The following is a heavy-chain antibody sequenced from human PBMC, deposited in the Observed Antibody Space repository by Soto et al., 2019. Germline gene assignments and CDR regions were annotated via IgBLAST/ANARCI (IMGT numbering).Heavy chain of an antibody. CDR1: GFTFSSYA. CDR3: AKDRNELVGATGAFAFDI. D-gene: IGHD1-26*01. J-gene: IGHJ3*02. Sequence: GGSLRLSCAASGFTFSSYAMSWVRQAPGKGLEWVSAISGSGGSTYYADSVKGRFTISRDNSKNTLYLQMNSLRAEDTAVYYCAKDRNELVGATGAFAFDIWGQGTMVTVSS. CDR2: ISGSGGST. V-gene: IGHV3-23*01.